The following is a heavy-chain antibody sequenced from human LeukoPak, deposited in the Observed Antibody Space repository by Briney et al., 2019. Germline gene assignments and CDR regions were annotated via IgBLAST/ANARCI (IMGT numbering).Heavy chain of an antibody. Sequence: GGSLRLSCAASGFTFSNDWMNWVRQAPGKGLEWVSYISSSGSTIYYADSVKGRFTISRDNAKNSLYLQMNSLRAEDTAVYYCARDRDSSGWMGYYYYYMDVWGKGTTVTISS. D-gene: IGHD6-19*01. J-gene: IGHJ6*03. V-gene: IGHV3-48*03. CDR1: GFTFSNDW. CDR3: ARDRDSSGWMGYYYYYMDV. CDR2: ISSSGSTI.